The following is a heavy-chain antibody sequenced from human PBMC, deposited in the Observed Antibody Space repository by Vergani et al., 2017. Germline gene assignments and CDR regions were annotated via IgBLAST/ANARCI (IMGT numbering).Heavy chain of an antibody. CDR2: IKQDGSEK. CDR1: GFTFSSYW. CDR3: ASWKGPYYMDV. J-gene: IGHJ6*03. V-gene: IGHV3-7*01. D-gene: IGHD1-1*01. Sequence: EVQLVESGGGLVQPGGSLRLSCAASGFTFSSYWMSWVRQAPGKGLEWVANIKQDGSEKYYVDSVKGRFTISRDNAKNSLYLQMNSLRAEDTAVYYCASWKGPYYMDVWGKGTTVTVSS.